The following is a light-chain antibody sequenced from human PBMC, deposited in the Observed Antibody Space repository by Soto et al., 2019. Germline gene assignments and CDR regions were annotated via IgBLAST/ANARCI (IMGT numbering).Light chain of an antibody. J-gene: IGKJ5*01. Sequence: EIVLTQSPGTLSLSPGERVTLSCRASQSISGSYLAWYQQKRGQAPRLLVYGATTRATGIPDRFSGSGSGSDFTLTISRLEPEDFAVYYCQHRSNWPPTFGQGTRLEIK. CDR2: GAT. CDR1: QSISGSY. CDR3: QHRSNWPPT. V-gene: IGKV3D-20*02.